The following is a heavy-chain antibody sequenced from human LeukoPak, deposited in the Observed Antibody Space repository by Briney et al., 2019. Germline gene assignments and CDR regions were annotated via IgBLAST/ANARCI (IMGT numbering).Heavy chain of an antibody. Sequence: GGSLRLSCAASGFTFSSYEMNWVRQAPGKGLQWVSYISGSGSTIWYADSVKGRFTISRDNAKNSLYLQMNSLRAEDTAVYYCARGGRITIFGVVIMRVNWFDPWGQGTLVTVSS. V-gene: IGHV3-48*03. D-gene: IGHD3-3*01. CDR2: ISGSGSTI. CDR3: ARGGRITIFGVVIMRVNWFDP. CDR1: GFTFSSYE. J-gene: IGHJ5*02.